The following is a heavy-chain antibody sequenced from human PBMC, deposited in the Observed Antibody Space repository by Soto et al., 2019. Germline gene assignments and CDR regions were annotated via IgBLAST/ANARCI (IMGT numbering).Heavy chain of an antibody. CDR2: INPSRGSA. CDR3: ARPLIGNTIDL. J-gene: IGHJ3*01. D-gene: IGHD1-7*01. Sequence: ASVKVSCKASGYTFFKYFIHWVRQAPGQGLEWIGIINPSRGSAAYGPIFQGRVSLTTDMPTSTVYMELSSLRSEDTAIYYCARPLIGNTIDLWGQGTSVTVSS. CDR1: GYTFFKYF. V-gene: IGHV1-46*01.